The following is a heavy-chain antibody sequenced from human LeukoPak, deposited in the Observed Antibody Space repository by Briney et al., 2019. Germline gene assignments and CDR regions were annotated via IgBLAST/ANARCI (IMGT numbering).Heavy chain of an antibody. J-gene: IGHJ4*02. CDR1: GFTFSSYS. Sequence: GGSLRLSCAASGFTFSSYSMNWVRQAPGKGLEWVSSISSSSSYIYYADSVKGRFTISRDNAKNSLYLQMNSLRAEDTAVYYCARDEDAVVTATRPFDYWGQGTLVTVSS. V-gene: IGHV3-21*01. D-gene: IGHD2-21*02. CDR3: ARDEDAVVTATRPFDY. CDR2: ISSSSSYI.